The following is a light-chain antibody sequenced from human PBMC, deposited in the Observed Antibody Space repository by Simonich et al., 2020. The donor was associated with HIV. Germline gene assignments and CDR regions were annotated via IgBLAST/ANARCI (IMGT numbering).Light chain of an antibody. V-gene: IGKV5-2*01. CDR2: EAT. CDR1: HDIDDD. J-gene: IGKJ3*01. Sequence: ETTLTQSPAFISAPPGDKVNISCKGSHDIDDDMNWYQHKPEEAAIFIIQEATTLVPGIPPRFSGSGYGTEFTLTINNIESEDAAYYFCLQQDNLPALFTFGPGTKVDIQ. CDR3: LQQDNLPALFT.